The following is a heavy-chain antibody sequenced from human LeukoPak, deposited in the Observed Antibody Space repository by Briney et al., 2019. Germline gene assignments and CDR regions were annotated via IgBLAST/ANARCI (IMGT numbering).Heavy chain of an antibody. CDR3: AKDDTAMGPFDY. Sequence: GGSLRLSCAASGFTFSSYNMNWVRQAPGKGLEWVSAISGSGGSTYYADSVKGRFTISRDNSKNTLYLQMNSLRAEDTAVYYCAKDDTAMGPFDYWGQGTLVTVSS. J-gene: IGHJ4*02. CDR1: GFTFSSYN. CDR2: ISGSGGST. V-gene: IGHV3-23*01. D-gene: IGHD5-18*01.